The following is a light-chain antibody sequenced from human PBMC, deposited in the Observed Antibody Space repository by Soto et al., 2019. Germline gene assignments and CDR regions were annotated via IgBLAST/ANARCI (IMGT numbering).Light chain of an antibody. CDR2: GAS. CDR1: QSVSSSY. CDR3: QQYGSSQGFT. Sequence: EIVLTQSPATLSLSPGERATLSCRASQSVSSSYLAWYQQQPGQAPRLLIYGASSRATGSPDRFSGSGSGTDFSLTISRLEPEDFAVYYCQQYGSSQGFTFGPGTKVDIK. V-gene: IGKV3-20*01. J-gene: IGKJ3*01.